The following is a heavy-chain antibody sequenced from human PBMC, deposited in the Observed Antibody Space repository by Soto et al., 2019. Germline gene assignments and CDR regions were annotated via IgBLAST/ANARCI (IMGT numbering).Heavy chain of an antibody. CDR2: IWYDGSNE. D-gene: IGHD3-22*01. J-gene: IGHJ5*02. Sequence: PGGSLRLSCAASGFTFSSYGMHWVRQAPGKGLEWVAVIWYDGSNEYYADSVKGRFTTSRDNSKNTLYLQMNSLRAEDTAVYYCAATYYYDSSGYSGFDPWGQGTLVTVSS. V-gene: IGHV3-33*01. CDR3: AATYYYDSSGYSGFDP. CDR1: GFTFSSYG.